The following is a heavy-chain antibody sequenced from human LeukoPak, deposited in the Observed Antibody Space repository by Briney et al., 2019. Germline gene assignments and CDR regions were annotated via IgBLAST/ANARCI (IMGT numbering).Heavy chain of an antibody. CDR1: GFTFSSYE. CDR2: ISSSGSTT. CDR3: ARDNYDSSGYYFD. V-gene: IGHV3-48*03. D-gene: IGHD3-22*01. Sequence: GGSLRLSCAASGFTFSSYEMNWVRQAPGKGLEWVSYISSSGSTTHYSDSVKGRFTISRDNAKNSLYLQMNSLRAEDTAVYYCARDNYDSSGYYFDWGQGTLVTVSS. J-gene: IGHJ4*02.